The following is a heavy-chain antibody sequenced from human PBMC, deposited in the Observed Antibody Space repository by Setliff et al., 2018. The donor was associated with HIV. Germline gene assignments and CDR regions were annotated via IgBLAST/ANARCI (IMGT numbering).Heavy chain of an antibody. CDR1: ESRYY. Sequence: SETLSLTCTQESRYYWSWIRQSPGKGLEWIGYASYSGNANYSPSLKSRVTISVDTTKNQFSLKLTSMTAADTAIYYCARDYSTLGRSDDAFDMWGPGTMVTVSS. J-gene: IGHJ3*02. CDR3: ARDYSTLGRSDDAFDM. CDR2: ASYSGNA. D-gene: IGHD3-3*01. V-gene: IGHV4-59*01.